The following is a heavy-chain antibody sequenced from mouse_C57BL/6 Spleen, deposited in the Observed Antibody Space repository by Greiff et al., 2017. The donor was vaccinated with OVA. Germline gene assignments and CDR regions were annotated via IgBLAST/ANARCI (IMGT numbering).Heavy chain of an antibody. CDR3: ARRGAVVEDYAMDY. Sequence: VQLQQPGAELVRPGSSVKLSCKASGYTFTSYWMHWVKQRPIQGLEWIGNIDPSDSETHYNQKFKDKATLTVDKSSSTAYMKLSSLTSEDSAVYYCARRGAVVEDYAMDYWGQGTSVTVSS. V-gene: IGHV1-52*01. CDR1: GYTFTSYW. D-gene: IGHD1-1*01. J-gene: IGHJ4*01. CDR2: IDPSDSET.